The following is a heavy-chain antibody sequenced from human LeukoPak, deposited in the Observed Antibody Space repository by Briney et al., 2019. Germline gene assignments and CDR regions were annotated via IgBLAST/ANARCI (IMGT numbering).Heavy chain of an antibody. Sequence: GGSLRLSCAASGFTFSSYAMSWVRQAPGKGLEWVSAISGSGGSTYYADSVKGRFTISRDNSKNTLYLQMNNLRDDDTGKYYCARGRHGSGSYVDYWGQGIMVTVSS. V-gene: IGHV3-23*01. CDR3: ARGRHGSGSYVDY. J-gene: IGHJ4*02. CDR1: GFTFSSYA. D-gene: IGHD3-10*01. CDR2: ISGSGGST.